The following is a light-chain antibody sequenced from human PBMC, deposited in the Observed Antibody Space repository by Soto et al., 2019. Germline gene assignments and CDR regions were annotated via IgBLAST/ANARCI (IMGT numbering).Light chain of an antibody. CDR1: SSDVGAYNY. V-gene: IGLV2-14*03. CDR3: CSYTSSSSLV. J-gene: IGLJ1*01. Sequence: SVLTQPASVSGFPGQSITISCTGTSSDVGAYNYVSWYQQYPGKAPKLMIYDVTSRPSGVSNRFSGSKSGNAASLTISGLQAEDEADYYCCSYTSSSSLVFGTGTKVTVL. CDR2: DVT.